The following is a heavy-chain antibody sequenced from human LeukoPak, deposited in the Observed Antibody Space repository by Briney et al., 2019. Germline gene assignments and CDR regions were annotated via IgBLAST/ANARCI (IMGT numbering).Heavy chain of an antibody. CDR3: ARGYRAVVAAYNWFDP. J-gene: IGHJ5*02. CDR1: GGSFSGYY. CDR2: INHSGST. D-gene: IGHD2-15*01. Sequence: PSETLSLTCAVYGGSFSGYYWSWIRQPPGKGLEWIGEINHSGSTNYNPSLKSRVTISVDTSKNQFSLKLSSVTAADTAMYYCARGYRAVVAAYNWFDPWGQGTLVTVSS. V-gene: IGHV4-34*01.